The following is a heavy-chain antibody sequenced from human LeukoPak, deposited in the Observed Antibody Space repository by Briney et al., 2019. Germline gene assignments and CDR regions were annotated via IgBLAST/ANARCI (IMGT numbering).Heavy chain of an antibody. CDR2: ANNDASRT. CDR1: GSAFSRTW. CDR3: ASDGAYAMAV. J-gene: IGHJ6*02. D-gene: IGHD1-26*01. Sequence: GGSLRLSCAASGSAFSRTWIQWVRQAPAKGLVWVSHANNDASRTTYADSVRRRFTISRDNAKNTVSLQMNSLRAEDTGVYYCASDGAYAMAVWGQGTTVTVSS. V-gene: IGHV3-74*01.